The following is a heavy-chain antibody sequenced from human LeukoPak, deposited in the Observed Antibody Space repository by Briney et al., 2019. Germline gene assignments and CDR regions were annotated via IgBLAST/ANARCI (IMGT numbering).Heavy chain of an antibody. CDR1: GGSASSGSYY. Sequence: KPSETLSLTCTVSGGSASSGSYYLSWIRQPPGKGLEWIGYIYYSGSTNYNPSLKSRVTISVDTSKNQFSLKLSSVTAADTALYYCARVPSITIFGVVTPYYFDYWGQGTLVTVSS. CDR3: ARVPSITIFGVVTPYYFDY. CDR2: IYYSGST. V-gene: IGHV4-61*01. J-gene: IGHJ4*02. D-gene: IGHD3-3*01.